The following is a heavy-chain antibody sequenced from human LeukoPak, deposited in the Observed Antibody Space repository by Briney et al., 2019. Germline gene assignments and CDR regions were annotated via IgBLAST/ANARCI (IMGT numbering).Heavy chain of an antibody. CDR2: IFYSGST. CDR1: GGSISNNNYY. J-gene: IGHJ3*02. CDR3: ARVVRGVINAFDI. V-gene: IGHV4-39*07. D-gene: IGHD3-10*01. Sequence: KPSETLSLTCTVSGGSISNNNYYWGWIRQPPGKGLEWIGSIFYSGSTYYNPSLKSRVTISVDTSKNQFSLKLSSVTAADTAVYYCARVVRGVINAFDIWGQGTMVTVSS.